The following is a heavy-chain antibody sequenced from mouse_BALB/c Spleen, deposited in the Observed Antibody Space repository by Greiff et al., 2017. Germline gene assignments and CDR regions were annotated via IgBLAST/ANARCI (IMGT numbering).Heavy chain of an antibody. V-gene: IGHV14-1*02. CDR3: ARDDGYYDY. D-gene: IGHD2-3*01. Sequence: EVQLQQSGAELVRPGALVKLSCKASGFNIKDYYMHWVKQRPEQGLEWIGWIDPENGNTIYDPKFQGKASITADTSSNTAYLQLSSLTSEDTAVYYCARDDGYYDYGGQGTTLTVSS. J-gene: IGHJ2*01. CDR2: IDPENGNT. CDR1: GFNIKDYY.